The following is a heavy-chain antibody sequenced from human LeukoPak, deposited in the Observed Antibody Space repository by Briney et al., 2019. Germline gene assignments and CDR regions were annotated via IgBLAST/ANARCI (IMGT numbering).Heavy chain of an antibody. Sequence: VASVKVSCKASGYTFTGYYMHWVRQAPGQGLEWMGWFNPNSGGTNYAQKFQGWVTMTRDTSISTAYMELSRLRSDDTAVYYCARATWVSLFYDIQGYFDYWGQGTLVTVSS. CDR2: FNPNSGGT. CDR3: ARATWVSLFYDIQGYFDY. CDR1: GYTFTGYY. D-gene: IGHD3-9*01. J-gene: IGHJ4*02. V-gene: IGHV1-2*04.